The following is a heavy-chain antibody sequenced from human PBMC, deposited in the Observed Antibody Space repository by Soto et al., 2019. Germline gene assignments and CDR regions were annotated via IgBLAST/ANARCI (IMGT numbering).Heavy chain of an antibody. CDR3: ARGNGMILAVQGDAPDKQYLDS. CDR2: INQSGSI. V-gene: IGHV4-34*01. CDR1: GGSFSGHY. J-gene: IGHJ4*02. D-gene: IGHD3-22*01. Sequence: PSETLSLTCAVYGGSFSGHYWSWIRQPPGKGLEWIGEINQSGSINYNPSLKRRVTISLDTSKNQSSLKLRSVTAADTAIYYCARGNGMILAVQGDAPDKQYLDSWSQGTLVTV.